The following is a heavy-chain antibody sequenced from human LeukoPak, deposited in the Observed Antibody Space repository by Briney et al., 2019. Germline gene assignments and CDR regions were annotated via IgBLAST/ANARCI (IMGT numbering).Heavy chain of an antibody. V-gene: IGHV4-30-2*01. CDR3: ARKGGYYDSGTFDI. J-gene: IGHJ3*02. D-gene: IGHD3-22*01. Sequence: SETLSLTCTVSGGSISSGGYYWSWIRQPPGKGLEWIGYIYHSGSTYYNPSLKSRVTISVDRSKNQFSLKLSSVTAADTAVYYCARKGGYYDSGTFDIWGQGTMITVSS. CDR2: IYHSGST. CDR1: GGSISSGGYY.